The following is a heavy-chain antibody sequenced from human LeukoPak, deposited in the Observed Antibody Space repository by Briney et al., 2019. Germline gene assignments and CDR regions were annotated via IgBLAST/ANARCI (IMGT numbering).Heavy chain of an antibody. CDR3: ARDGELYSGSKGLFDI. J-gene: IGHJ3*02. V-gene: IGHV1-18*01. D-gene: IGHD1-26*01. CDR1: GYTFSSYG. Sequence: VSVKVSCKASGYTFSSYGISWVRQAPGQGLDWMGWISANNGNTNYAQKLQGRVTMTTDTSTSTAYMELRSPRSDDTAVYYCARDGELYSGSKGLFDIWGQGTMVTVSS. CDR2: ISANNGNT.